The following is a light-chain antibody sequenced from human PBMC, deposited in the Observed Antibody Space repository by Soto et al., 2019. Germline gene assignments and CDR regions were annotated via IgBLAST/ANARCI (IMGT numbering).Light chain of an antibody. CDR1: QSVLYSSNNKNY. V-gene: IGKV4-1*01. J-gene: IGKJ1*01. CDR3: XXYYSTPWT. CDR2: WAS. Sequence: DIVMTQSPDSLAVSLGERATINCKSSQSVLYSSNNKNYLAWYQQKPGQPPKLLIYWASTREAGVPDRFSAXGSWTXXXXXXXXLQAXDVAXXXXXXYYSTPWTFGQGTKVDIK.